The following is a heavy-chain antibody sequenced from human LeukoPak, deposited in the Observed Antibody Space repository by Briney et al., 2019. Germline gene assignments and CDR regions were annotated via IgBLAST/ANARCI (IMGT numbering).Heavy chain of an antibody. CDR3: ARRRSGED. CDR2: IIPIFGTA. Sequence: SVNVCCMASAGTFSSYAICWVRQAQGQGLEWMGGIIPIFGTAKYAQKFQGRVTITADESTSTVNMELNNLRAEDTAAYNCARRRSGEDWGQGTLVTVSS. V-gene: IGHV1-69*01. J-gene: IGHJ4*02. CDR1: AGTFSSYA. D-gene: IGHD3-3*01.